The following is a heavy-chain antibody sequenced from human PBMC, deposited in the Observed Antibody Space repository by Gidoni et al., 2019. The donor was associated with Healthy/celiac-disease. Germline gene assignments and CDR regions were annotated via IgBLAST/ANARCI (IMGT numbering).Heavy chain of an antibody. D-gene: IGHD5-12*01. CDR1: GFTFSSYS. CDR3: ARDAIGEIVATEYFDY. CDR2: ISSSSSYI. J-gene: IGHJ4*02. Sequence: EVQLVESGGGLVKPGGSLRLSCAASGFTFSSYSMNWVRQAPGKGLEWVSSISSSSSYIYYADSVKGRFTISRDNAKNSLYLQMNSLRAEDTAVYYCARDAIGEIVATEYFDYWGQGTLVTVSS. V-gene: IGHV3-21*01.